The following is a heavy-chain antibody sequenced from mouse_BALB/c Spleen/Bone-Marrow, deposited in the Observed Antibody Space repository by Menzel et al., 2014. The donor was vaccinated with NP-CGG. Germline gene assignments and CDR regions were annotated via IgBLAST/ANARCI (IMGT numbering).Heavy chain of an antibody. Sequence: EASGVDFSIYLMSWVRQAPGKGLEWIGEINPDSSTINYTPSLKDKFIISRDNAKNTLYLQMSRVRSEDTALYYCARLNYYGNSFVWGAGTTVTVSS. CDR2: INPDSSTI. CDR1: GVDFSIYL. D-gene: IGHD1-1*01. J-gene: IGHJ1*01. V-gene: IGHV4-1*02. CDR3: ARLNYYGNSFV.